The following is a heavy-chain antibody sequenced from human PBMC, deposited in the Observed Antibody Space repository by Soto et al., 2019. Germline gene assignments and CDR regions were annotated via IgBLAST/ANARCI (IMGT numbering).Heavy chain of an antibody. D-gene: IGHD3-16*01. J-gene: IGHJ4*02. CDR2: MTGDDDTT. CDR1: GFTFNNYV. V-gene: IGHV3-23*01. CDR3: AKIMLPNRDINFDS. Sequence: PGGSLRLSCAASGFTFNNYVMNWIRQAPGQGLEWISAMTGDDDTTFYVDSVKGRFTISRDNSKNTVYLQMNSLRVEDTAIYYCAKIMLPNRDINFDSWGQGTLVTVSS.